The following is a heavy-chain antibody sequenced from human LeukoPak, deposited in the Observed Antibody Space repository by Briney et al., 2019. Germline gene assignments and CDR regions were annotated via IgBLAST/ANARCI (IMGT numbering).Heavy chain of an antibody. Sequence: KNGESLKISCKGSGYSFTSYWIGWVRQMPGKGLEWMGIIYPGDSDTRYSPSFQGQVTISADKSISTAYLQCSSLKASDTAMYYCARHSRLVLRYPDFDYWGQGTLVTVSS. D-gene: IGHD3-9*01. CDR1: GYSFTSYW. J-gene: IGHJ4*02. CDR2: IYPGDSDT. V-gene: IGHV5-51*01. CDR3: ARHSRLVLRYPDFDY.